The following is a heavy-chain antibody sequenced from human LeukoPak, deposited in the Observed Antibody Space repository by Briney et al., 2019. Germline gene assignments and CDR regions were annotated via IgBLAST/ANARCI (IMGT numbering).Heavy chain of an antibody. V-gene: IGHV1-69*06. Sequence: ASVKVSCKASGGTFSSYAISWVRQAPGQGLEWMGGIIPIFGTANYAQKFQGGVTITADKSTSTAYMELSSLRSEDTAVYYCARDRDIVVVVAATPGAFDIWGQGTMVTVSS. CDR3: ARDRDIVVVVAATPGAFDI. J-gene: IGHJ3*02. CDR2: IIPIFGTA. D-gene: IGHD2-15*01. CDR1: GGTFSSYA.